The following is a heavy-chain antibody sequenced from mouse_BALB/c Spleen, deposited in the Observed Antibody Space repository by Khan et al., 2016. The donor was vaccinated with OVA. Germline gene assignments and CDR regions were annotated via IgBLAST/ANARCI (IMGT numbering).Heavy chain of an antibody. D-gene: IGHD2-14*01. V-gene: IGHV9-3-1*01. CDR2: INTYTGEP. CDR1: GYTFPTYG. CDR3: ARVGYSGTMDY. Sequence: QIQLVQSGPELKKPGVTVKISCKASGYTFPTYGMNWVKQAPGKGLKWMGWINTYTGEPTYVDDFKGRFAFSLETSASTAYLQINNLKNEDTATYFSARVGYSGTMDYWGQGTSVTVSS. J-gene: IGHJ4*01.